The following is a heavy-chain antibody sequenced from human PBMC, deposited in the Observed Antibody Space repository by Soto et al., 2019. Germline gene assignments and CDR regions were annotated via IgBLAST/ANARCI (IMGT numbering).Heavy chain of an antibody. V-gene: IGHV4-34*01. CDR2: INHSGST. D-gene: IGHD3-10*01. J-gene: IGHJ4*02. CDR1: GGSFSGYY. CDR3: ASGYYGSGSYAY. Sequence: QVQLQQWGAGLLKPSETLSLTCAVYGGSFSGYYWSWIRQPPGKGLEWIGEINHSGSTNYNPSLKSRVTISVDTSKHQFSLKLSSVTAADTAVYYCASGYYGSGSYAYWGQGTLVTVSS.